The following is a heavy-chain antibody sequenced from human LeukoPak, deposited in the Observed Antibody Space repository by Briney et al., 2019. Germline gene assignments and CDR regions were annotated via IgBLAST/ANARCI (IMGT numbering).Heavy chain of an antibody. Sequence: ASVKVSCKASGGTFSSYAISWVRQAPGQGLEWMGGIIPIFGTANYAQKFQGRVTITADESTSTAYLELSSLRSEDTAVYYCASNPTYYYDSSGYYHFDYWGQGTLVTVSS. J-gene: IGHJ4*02. CDR1: GGTFSSYA. D-gene: IGHD3-22*01. CDR3: ASNPTYYYDSSGYYHFDY. CDR2: IIPIFGTA. V-gene: IGHV1-69*13.